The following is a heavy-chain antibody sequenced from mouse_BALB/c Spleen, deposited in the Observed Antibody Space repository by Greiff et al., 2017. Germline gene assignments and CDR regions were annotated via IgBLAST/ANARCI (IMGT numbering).Heavy chain of an antibody. CDR2: IDPENGDT. Sequence: VQLQQSGAELVRSGASVKLSCTASGFNIKDYYMHWVKQRPEQGLAWIGWIDPENGDTEYAPKFQGKATMTADTSSNTAYLQLSSLTSEDTAVYYCNAGGFDYWGQGTTLTVSS. CDR1: GFNIKDYY. J-gene: IGHJ2*01. CDR3: NAGGFDY. V-gene: IGHV14-4*02.